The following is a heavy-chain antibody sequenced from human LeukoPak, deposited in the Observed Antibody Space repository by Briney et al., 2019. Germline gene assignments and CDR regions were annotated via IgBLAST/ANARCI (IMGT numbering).Heavy chain of an antibody. J-gene: IGHJ4*02. CDR2: INHSGST. CDR1: GGSFSGYY. D-gene: IGHD6-19*01. Sequence: SETLSLTCAVYGGSFSGYYWSWIRQPPGKGLEWIGEINHSGSTNYTPSLRSRVTISVDTSKNQFSLKLSSVTAADTAVYYCARLHLVSSGWYPMADSWGQGTLVTVSS. V-gene: IGHV4-34*01. CDR3: ARLHLVSSGWYPMADS.